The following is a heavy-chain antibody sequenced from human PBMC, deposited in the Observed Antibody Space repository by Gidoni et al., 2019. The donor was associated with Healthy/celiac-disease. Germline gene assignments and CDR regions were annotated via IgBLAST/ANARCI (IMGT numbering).Heavy chain of an antibody. CDR3: AKTPSTVTTQTIDY. CDR2: ISGSGGST. V-gene: IGHV3-23*01. J-gene: IGHJ4*02. D-gene: IGHD4-17*01. Sequence: EVQLLESGGGLVQPGGSLRLSCAASGFPFRSYAMSCVRQAPGKGLEWVSAISGSGGSTYYADYVKGRFNISRDNSKNTLYLQMNSLRAEDTAVYYCAKTPSTVTTQTIDYWGQGTLVTVSS. CDR1: GFPFRSYA.